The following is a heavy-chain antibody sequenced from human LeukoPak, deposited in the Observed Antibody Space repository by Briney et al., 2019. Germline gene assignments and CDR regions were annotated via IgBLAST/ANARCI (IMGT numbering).Heavy chain of an antibody. CDR3: AKDLNYGFDS. V-gene: IGHV3-23*01. CDR1: GFAFRTYA. CDR2: ISGSGDKT. J-gene: IGHJ4*02. Sequence: GGSLRLSCAASGFAFRTYAMSWVRQAPGKGLEGVSAISGSGDKTFYAESVRGRFTISRDNSKNTLYLQMNSLRAEDTAVYYCAKDLNYGFDSWGQGTLVT. D-gene: IGHD3-10*01.